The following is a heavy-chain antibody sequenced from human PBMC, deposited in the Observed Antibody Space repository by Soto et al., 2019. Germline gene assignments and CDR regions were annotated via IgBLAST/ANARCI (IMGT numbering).Heavy chain of an antibody. CDR1: GGSISSGGYY. D-gene: IGHD1-26*01. Sequence: PSETLSLTCTVSGGSISSGGYYWSWIRQHPGKGLEWIGYIYYSGSTYYNPSLKSRVTISVDTSKNQFSLKLSSVTAADTAVYYCARGRGGSYYWFDPWGQGTLVTVSS. J-gene: IGHJ5*02. V-gene: IGHV4-31*03. CDR2: IYYSGST. CDR3: ARGRGGSYYWFDP.